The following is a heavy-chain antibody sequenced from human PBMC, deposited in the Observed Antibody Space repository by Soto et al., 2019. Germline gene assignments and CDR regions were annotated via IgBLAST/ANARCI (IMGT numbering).Heavy chain of an antibody. CDR2: IYYSGST. J-gene: IGHJ3*02. V-gene: IGHV4-59*01. CDR1: GGSISSYY. D-gene: IGHD3-10*01. CDR3: ARVWGGAFDI. Sequence: QVQLQESGPGLVKPSETLSLTCTVSGGSISSYYWSWLRQPPGKGLEWIGYIYYSGSTNYNPSPKSRVNISVDTSKNQFSLKLSSVTAADTAVYYCARVWGGAFDIWGQGTMVTVSS.